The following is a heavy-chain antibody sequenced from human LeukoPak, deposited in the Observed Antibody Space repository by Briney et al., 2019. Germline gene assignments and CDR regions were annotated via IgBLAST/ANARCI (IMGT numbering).Heavy chain of an antibody. Sequence: GGSLRLPCAASRFTFSSHSMNWVRQAPGKGLEWVSYIKSDSTTIYYADSLRGRFTISRDNAKNSLYLQMNSLRDEDTAVYYCARGTPWAFDIWGQGTMVTVSS. V-gene: IGHV3-48*02. D-gene: IGHD2-15*01. CDR2: IKSDSTTI. J-gene: IGHJ3*02. CDR3: ARGTPWAFDI. CDR1: RFTFSSHS.